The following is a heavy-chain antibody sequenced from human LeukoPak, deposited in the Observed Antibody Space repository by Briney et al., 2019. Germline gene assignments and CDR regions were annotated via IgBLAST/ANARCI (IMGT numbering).Heavy chain of an antibody. D-gene: IGHD3-10*01. V-gene: IGHV3-23*01. CDR3: AKPKESYYYYYYMDV. Sequence: QPGGSLRLSCAASGFTFNNYAMNWVRQAPGKGLEWVSGTSGSGGSTYYADSVKGRFTISRDNSKNTLYLQMNSLRAEDTAVYYCAKPKESYYYYYYMDVWGKGTTVTVSS. J-gene: IGHJ6*03. CDR2: TSGSGGST. CDR1: GFTFNNYA.